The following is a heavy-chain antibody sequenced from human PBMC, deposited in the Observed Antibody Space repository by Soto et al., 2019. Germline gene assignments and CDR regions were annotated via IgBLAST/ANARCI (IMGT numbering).Heavy chain of an antibody. D-gene: IGHD6-6*01. CDR2: IQSGGPT. Sequence: PGGSLRLSCAASGFTVSSKYMSWVRQAPGKGLEWVSLIQSGGPTYYADSVKGRFTISRDTSENTLHLQMDSLRAEDTALYSCAKVIVLGASTLEYWGPGTRVTVSS. J-gene: IGHJ4*02. CDR3: AKVIVLGASTLEY. V-gene: IGHV3-66*01. CDR1: GFTVSSKY.